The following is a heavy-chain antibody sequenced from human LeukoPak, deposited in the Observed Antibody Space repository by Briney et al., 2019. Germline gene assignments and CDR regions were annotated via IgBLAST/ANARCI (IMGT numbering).Heavy chain of an antibody. CDR2: ISGSGGST. V-gene: IGHV3-23*01. D-gene: IGHD6-13*01. J-gene: IGHJ5*02. CDR3: AKDSPHSPYSSSWYWVNWFDP. CDR1: GFTFSSYA. Sequence: PGGSLRLSCAASGFTFSSYAMSWVRQAPGKGLEWVSAISGSGGSTYYADSVKGRFTISRDNSKNTLYLQMNSLRAEDTAVYYCAKDSPHSPYSSSWYWVNWFDPWGQGTLVTVSS.